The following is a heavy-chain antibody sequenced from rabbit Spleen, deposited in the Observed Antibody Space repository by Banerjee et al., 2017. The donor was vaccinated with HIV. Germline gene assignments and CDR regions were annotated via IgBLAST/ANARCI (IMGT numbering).Heavy chain of an antibody. CDR1: GVSFSGNSY. D-gene: IGHD2-1*01. J-gene: IGHJ6*01. CDR2: IYAGSSGST. V-gene: IGHV1S40*01. Sequence: QSLEESGGDLVKPGASLTLTCIASGVSFSGNSYICWVRQAPGKGLEWIGYIYAGSSGSTYYASWVKGRFTISKTSSTTVTLQMTSLTAADTATYFCARAGDDPRTHAYYGMDLWGPGTLVTVS. CDR3: ARAGDDPRTHAYYGMDL.